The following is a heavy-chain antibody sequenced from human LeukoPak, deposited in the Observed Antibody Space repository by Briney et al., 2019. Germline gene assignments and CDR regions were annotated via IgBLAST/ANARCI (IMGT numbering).Heavy chain of an antibody. V-gene: IGHV3-74*01. CDR2: INSDGSST. CDR1: GFTFSSYW. CDR3: ARGGRFLEWLLYPHYYYMDV. J-gene: IGHJ6*03. Sequence: GGSLRLSCAASGFTFSSYWMHWVRQAPGKGLVWVSRINSDGSSTSYAGSVKGRFTISRDNAKNTVYLQMNSLIAEDTAVYYCARGGRFLEWLLYPHYYYMDVWGKGTTVTVSS. D-gene: IGHD3-3*01.